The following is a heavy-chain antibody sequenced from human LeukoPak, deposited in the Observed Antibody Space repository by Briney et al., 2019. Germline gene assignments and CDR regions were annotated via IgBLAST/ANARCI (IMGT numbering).Heavy chain of an antibody. CDR2: INHSGST. D-gene: IGHD6-19*01. J-gene: IGHJ3*02. Sequence: SETLSLTCAVYGGSFSGYYWSWIRQPPGKGLEWIGEINHSGSTNYNLSLKSRVTISVDTSKNQFSLKLSSVTAADTAVYYCARGIKQWLVRNAFDIWGQGTMVTVSS. CDR1: GGSFSGYY. CDR3: ARGIKQWLVRNAFDI. V-gene: IGHV4-34*01.